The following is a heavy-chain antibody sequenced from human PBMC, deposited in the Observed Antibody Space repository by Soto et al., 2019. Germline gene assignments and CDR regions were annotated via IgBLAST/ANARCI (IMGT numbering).Heavy chain of an antibody. V-gene: IGHV3-23*01. CDR3: AKTAEAVAGTVYGY. D-gene: IGHD6-19*01. Sequence: PGGSLRLSCAASGFTFSSHAMGWARQAPGKGLEWVSAIGGGVGSTYYADSVKGRFTISRDNSKNTLFLQMNSLRAEDTAVYYCAKTAEAVAGTVYGYWGQGTLVTFSS. CDR1: GFTFSSHA. J-gene: IGHJ4*02. CDR2: IGGGVGST.